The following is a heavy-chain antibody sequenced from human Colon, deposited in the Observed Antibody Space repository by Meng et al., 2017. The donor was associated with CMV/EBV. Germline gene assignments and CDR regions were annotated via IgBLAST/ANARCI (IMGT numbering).Heavy chain of an antibody. CDR1: GFTLRNSA. D-gene: IGHD3-9*01. V-gene: IGHV3-23*01. Sequence: GGSLRLSCAASGFTLRNSAMAWVRQAPGKGLEWVSSISGSATTTYYADSVKGRFSISRDNSKSTLSLQMNSLRAEDTAVYYCAKSTPDHFDYYFGARAQGILVTVSS. CDR2: ISGSATTT. CDR3: AKSTPDHFDYYFGA. J-gene: IGHJ5*02.